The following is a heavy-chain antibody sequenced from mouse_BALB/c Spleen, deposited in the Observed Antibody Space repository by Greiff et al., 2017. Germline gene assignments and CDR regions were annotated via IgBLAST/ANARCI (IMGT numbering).Heavy chain of an antibody. V-gene: IGHV1S26*01. CDR1: GYTFTSYW. Sequence: QVQLQQSGPELVKTGASVKMSCKASGYTFTSYWMHWVKQRPGQGLEWIGYINPSTGYTEYNQKFKDKATLTAEKSSSTAYMQLSSLTSEDSAVYYCARSGDGYYVYYAMDYWGQGTSVTVSS. D-gene: IGHD2-3*01. CDR3: ARSGDGYYVYYAMDY. CDR2: INPSTGYT. J-gene: IGHJ4*01.